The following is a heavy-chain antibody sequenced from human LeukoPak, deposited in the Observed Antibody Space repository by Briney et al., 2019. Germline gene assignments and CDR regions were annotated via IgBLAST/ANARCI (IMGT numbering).Heavy chain of an antibody. CDR2: ISSSGSTI. CDR3: ARGHYDILTGYGAYYYYGMDV. CDR1: GFTFSDYY. V-gene: IGHV3-11*01. J-gene: IGHJ6*02. Sequence: PGGSLRLSCAASGFTFSDYYMSWIRQAPGKGLEWVSYISSSGSTIYYADSVKGRFTISRDNAKNSLYLQMNSLRAEDTAVYYCARGHYDILTGYGAYYYYGMDVWGQGTTVTVSS. D-gene: IGHD3-9*01.